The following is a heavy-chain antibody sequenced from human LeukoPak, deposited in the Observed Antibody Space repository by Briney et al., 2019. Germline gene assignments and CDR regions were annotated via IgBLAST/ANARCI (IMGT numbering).Heavy chain of an antibody. V-gene: IGHV1-18*01. D-gene: IGHD6-13*01. J-gene: IGHJ6*03. CDR3: AREGSIAAAGTDDYYYYYMDV. CDR1: GYTFTSYG. CDR2: ISAYNGNT. Sequence: ASVKVSCKASGYTFTSYGISWVRQAPGQGLEWMGWISAYNGNTNYAQKLQGRVTMTRNTSISTAYMELSSLRSEDTAVYYCAREGSIAAAGTDDYYYYYMDVWGKGTTVTISS.